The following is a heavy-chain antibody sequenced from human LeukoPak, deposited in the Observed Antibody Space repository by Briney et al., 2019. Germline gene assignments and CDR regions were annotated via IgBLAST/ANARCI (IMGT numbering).Heavy chain of an antibody. V-gene: IGHV1-2*02. J-gene: IGHJ3*02. CDR3: ARDVGQGDAFDI. Sequence: ASVKVSCKASGYTFTGYYMHWVRQAPGQGLEWMGWINPNSGGTNYAQKFQGRVTMTRDTSISTAYMELRSLRSDDTAVYYCARDVGQGDAFDIWGQGTMVTVSS. CDR2: INPNSGGT. CDR1: GYTFTGYY. D-gene: IGHD1-26*01.